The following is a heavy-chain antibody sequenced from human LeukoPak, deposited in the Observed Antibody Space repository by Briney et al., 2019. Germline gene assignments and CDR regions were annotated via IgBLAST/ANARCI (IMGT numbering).Heavy chain of an antibody. V-gene: IGHV3-9*01. CDR3: AKDQGWELLRSFDY. D-gene: IGHD1-26*01. CDR1: GFTFDDYA. Sequence: GGSLRLSCAASGFTFDDYAMHWVRQAPGKGLEWVSGISWNSGSIGYADSVKGRFTTSRDNAKNSLYLQMNSLRAEDTALYYCAKDQGWELLRSFDYWGQGTLVTVSS. J-gene: IGHJ4*02. CDR2: ISWNSGSI.